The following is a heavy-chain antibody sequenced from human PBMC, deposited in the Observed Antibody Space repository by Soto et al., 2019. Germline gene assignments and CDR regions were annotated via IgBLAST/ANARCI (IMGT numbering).Heavy chain of an antibody. Sequence: PSETLSLTCTVSGGSISSHYWIWIRQSPGKGLEWIGYVFDSGTTNYNPSLKSRVTLSADTSKNQFSLRLSSVTGADTAVYYCARVGSSGCSPDYWGQGTLVTVSS. J-gene: IGHJ4*02. CDR2: VFDSGTT. D-gene: IGHD6-19*01. CDR1: GGSISSHY. V-gene: IGHV4-59*11. CDR3: ARVGSSGCSPDY.